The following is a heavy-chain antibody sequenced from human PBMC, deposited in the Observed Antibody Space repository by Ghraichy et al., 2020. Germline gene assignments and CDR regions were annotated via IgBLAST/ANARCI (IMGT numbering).Heavy chain of an antibody. CDR3: ARRGPGGHKAFDI. Sequence: GGSLRLSCAASGLTFSSSAMNWVRQAPGKGLEWVSSISSSSTFIYYADSLKGRFTVSRDNAKNSLYLQMNSLRAEDTAVYYCARRGPGGHKAFDIWGKGKMVTVFS. D-gene: IGHD3-10*01. CDR2: ISSSSTFI. J-gene: IGHJ3*02. V-gene: IGHV3-21*01. CDR1: GLTFSSSA.